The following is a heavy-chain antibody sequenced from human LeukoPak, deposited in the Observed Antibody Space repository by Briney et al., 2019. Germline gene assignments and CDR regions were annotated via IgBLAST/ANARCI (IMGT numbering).Heavy chain of an antibody. J-gene: IGHJ6*02. Sequence: GRSLILSCAASGFTFSNYGMHWVRQAPGKGLEWVAVIWYDGSIKYYADSVKGRFSISRDNSKNTLYLQMNSLRAEDTAVYYCARYCSGGTCKLGYYYYGMDVWGQGTTVTVSS. V-gene: IGHV3-33*01. CDR3: ARYCSGGTCKLGYYYYGMDV. D-gene: IGHD2-15*01. CDR2: IWYDGSIK. CDR1: GFTFSNYG.